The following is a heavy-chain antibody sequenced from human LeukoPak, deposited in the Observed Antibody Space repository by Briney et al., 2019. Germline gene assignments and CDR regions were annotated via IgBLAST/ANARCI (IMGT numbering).Heavy chain of an antibody. V-gene: IGHV3-64*01. D-gene: IGHD6-6*01. CDR1: GFNLSSYS. J-gene: IGHJ4*02. Sequence: PGGSLRLSCAASGFNLSSYSMHWVRPAPGRGLEYVSAISSYGGSTYYANSVKDRFTISRDNSKNTAYLQMGSRRTEDMAGYYCPRISRSHDYDHWRQGTLVSVSS. CDR3: PRISRSHDYDH. CDR2: ISSYGGST.